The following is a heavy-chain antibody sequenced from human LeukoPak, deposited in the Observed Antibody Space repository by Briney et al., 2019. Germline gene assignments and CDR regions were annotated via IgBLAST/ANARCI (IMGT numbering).Heavy chain of an antibody. V-gene: IGHV1-2*02. J-gene: IGHJ4*02. CDR2: INSNSGDT. CDR3: ASPAGITEYYFDF. D-gene: IGHD3-10*01. CDR1: GYTFTSYG. Sequence: ASVKVSCKASGYTFTSYGISWVRQAPGQGLEWMGWINSNSGDTHYAQKFQGRVTMTRDTSISTAYMELISLTSDDTAIYYCASPAGITEYYFDFWGQGALVTVSS.